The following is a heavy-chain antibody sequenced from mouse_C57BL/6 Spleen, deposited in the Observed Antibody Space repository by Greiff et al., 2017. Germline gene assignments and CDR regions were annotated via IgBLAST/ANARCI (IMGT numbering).Heavy chain of an antibody. Sequence: QVQLKQPGAELVKPGASVKLSCKASGYTFTSYWMHWVTQRPGQGLEWIGMIHPNSGSTNYNEKFKSKVKLTVDKSSSTSYMQLSSLTSEDSAVYYCARSRDDDVFDYWGQGTTLTVSS. CDR1: GYTFTSYW. CDR3: ARSRDDDVFDY. J-gene: IGHJ2*01. D-gene: IGHD2-4*01. CDR2: IHPNSGST. V-gene: IGHV1-64*01.